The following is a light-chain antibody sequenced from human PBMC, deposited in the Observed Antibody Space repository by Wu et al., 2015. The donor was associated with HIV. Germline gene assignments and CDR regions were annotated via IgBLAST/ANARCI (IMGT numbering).Light chain of an antibody. CDR3: QQRSNWPIT. CDR1: QDISHY. Sequence: EVVLTQSPATLSFSPGERATLSCRASQDISHYLAWYQQKPGQAPRLLIYGASTRATGIPARFSGSGSGTDFTLTISSLEPEDFAVYYCQQRSNWPITFGQGTRLEI. J-gene: IGKJ5*01. CDR2: GAS. V-gene: IGKV3-11*01.